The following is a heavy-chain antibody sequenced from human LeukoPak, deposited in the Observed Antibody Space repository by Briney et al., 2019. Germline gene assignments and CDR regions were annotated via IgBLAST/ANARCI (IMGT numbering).Heavy chain of an antibody. D-gene: IGHD6-19*01. Sequence: GGSLRLSCAVSGFTVSGNYITWVRQAPGKGLEWVSVIYANGNTYYADSMQGRLTISRDKSKNTVFLQMNSLRAEDTAMYYCASDPRSSGWRKYYFDYWGQGSLVTVSS. CDR2: IYANGNT. CDR3: ASDPRSSGWRKYYFDY. CDR1: GFTVSGNY. V-gene: IGHV3-53*01. J-gene: IGHJ4*02.